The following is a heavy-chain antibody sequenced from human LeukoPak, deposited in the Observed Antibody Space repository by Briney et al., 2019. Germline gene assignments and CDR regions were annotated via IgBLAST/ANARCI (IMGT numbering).Heavy chain of an antibody. Sequence: SVKVSCKASGGTFSSYAISWVRQAPGQGLEWMGGIIPIFGTANYAQKFQGRVTITADESTSTAYVELSSLRSEDTAVYYCARDRGIAVAGGTGNFDYWGQGTLVTVSS. V-gene: IGHV1-69*13. D-gene: IGHD6-19*01. CDR3: ARDRGIAVAGGTGNFDY. CDR1: GGTFSSYA. J-gene: IGHJ4*02. CDR2: IIPIFGTA.